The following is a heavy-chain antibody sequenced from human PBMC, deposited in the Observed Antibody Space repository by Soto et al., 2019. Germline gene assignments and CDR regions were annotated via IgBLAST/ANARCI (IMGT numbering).Heavy chain of an antibody. CDR2: TYYRSKWYN. CDR3: ARGGVAGYSSSWYPDAFDI. V-gene: IGHV6-1*01. Sequence: PSQTLSLTCAISGDSVSSNSAAWNWIRQSPSGGLEWLGRTYYRSKWYNDYAVSVKSRITINPDTSKNQFSLQLNSVTPEDTAVYYCARGGVAGYSSSWYPDAFDIWGQGTMVTVSS. CDR1: GDSVSSNSAA. J-gene: IGHJ3*02. D-gene: IGHD6-13*01.